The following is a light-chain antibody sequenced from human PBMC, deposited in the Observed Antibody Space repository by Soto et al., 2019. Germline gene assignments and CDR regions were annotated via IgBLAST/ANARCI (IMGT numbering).Light chain of an antibody. V-gene: IGKV3-11*01. CDR2: DTS. Sequence: EIVLTQSPATLSFSSGERSTLSFTSIQSVSTYCAWHQQKPGQSPRLIIYDTSNRATGIPARFSGSGSGTDFTLTISSLEPEDFAVYYCQRRTNWPPAITFGQGTRLEIK. CDR1: QSVSTY. CDR3: QRRTNWPPAIT. J-gene: IGKJ5*01.